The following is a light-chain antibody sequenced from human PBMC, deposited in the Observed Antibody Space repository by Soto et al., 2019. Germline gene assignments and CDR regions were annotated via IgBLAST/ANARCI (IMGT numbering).Light chain of an antibody. CDR3: LLSYNDDRV. CDR2: EAS. J-gene: IGLJ2*01. V-gene: IGLV7-46*01. Sequence: QAVVTQGPSVTVSPGGTVTLTCGSSTGAVTSGHFPYWFQQKPGQAPRALIYEASNKYSWTPARFSGSLLGGKAALTLSGAQPEDEADYYCLLSYNDDRVFGGGTKLTVL. CDR1: TGAVTSGHF.